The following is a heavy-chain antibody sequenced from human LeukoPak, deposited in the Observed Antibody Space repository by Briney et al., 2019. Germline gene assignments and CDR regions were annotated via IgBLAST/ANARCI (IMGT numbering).Heavy chain of an antibody. CDR1: GFTFSSYA. CDR2: ISGSGGST. J-gene: IGHJ4*02. Sequence: GGSLRLSCAASGFTFSSYAMSWVRQAPGKGLEWVSAISGSGGSTYYADSVKGRFAISRDNSKNTLYLQMNSLRAEDTAVYYCAKGCSGGSCYDYWGQGTLVTVSS. D-gene: IGHD2-15*01. V-gene: IGHV3-23*01. CDR3: AKGCSGGSCYDY.